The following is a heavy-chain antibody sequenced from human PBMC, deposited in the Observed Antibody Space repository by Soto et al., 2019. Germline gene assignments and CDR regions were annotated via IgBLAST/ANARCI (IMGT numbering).Heavy chain of an antibody. CDR2: ISSSGSTI. D-gene: IGHD3-10*01. Sequence: VGSLRLSCAASGFTFSDYYMSWIRQAPGKGLEWVSYISSSGSTIYYADSVKGRFTISRDNAKNSLYLQMNSLRAEDTAVYYCARDYHYYGSGSLWRALDYWGQGTLVTVSS. CDR3: ARDYHYYGSGSLWRALDY. CDR1: GFTFSDYY. V-gene: IGHV3-11*01. J-gene: IGHJ4*02.